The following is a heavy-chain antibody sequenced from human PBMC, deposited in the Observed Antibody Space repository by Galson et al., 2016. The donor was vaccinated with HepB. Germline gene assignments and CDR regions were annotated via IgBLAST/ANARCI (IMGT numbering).Heavy chain of an antibody. CDR3: ATPLGYCSGGTCYGGYFYGMDV. CDR2: ISSDGNNK. Sequence: SLRLSCAASGFTFSSFGMHWVRQAPGKWLEWVAVISSDGNNKYFADSVKGRFTISRDNSENTLYLQMNSLRAEDTAVYYCATPLGYCSGGTCYGGYFYGMDVWGQGTTVIVSS. D-gene: IGHD2-15*01. V-gene: IGHV3-30*03. CDR1: GFTFSSFG. J-gene: IGHJ6*02.